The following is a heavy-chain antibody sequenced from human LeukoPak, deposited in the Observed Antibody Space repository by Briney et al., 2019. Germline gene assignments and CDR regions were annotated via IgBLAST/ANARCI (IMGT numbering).Heavy chain of an antibody. CDR3: AKDGYSSGWYSGYFDY. V-gene: IGHV3-30*02. CDR1: GFTFSSYG. D-gene: IGHD6-19*01. Sequence: GGSLRLSCAASGFTFSSYGMHCVRQAPGKGLEWVTFIRYDGSNKYYADSVKGRFTISRDNSKNRLYLQMNSLRAEDTAVYYCAKDGYSSGWYSGYFDYWGQGTLVTVSS. J-gene: IGHJ4*02. CDR2: IRYDGSNK.